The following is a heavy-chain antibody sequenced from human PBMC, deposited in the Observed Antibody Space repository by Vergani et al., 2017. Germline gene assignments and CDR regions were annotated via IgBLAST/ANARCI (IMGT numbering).Heavy chain of an antibody. Sequence: QVQLQQWGAGLLKPSETLSLTCAVYGGSFSGYYWSWIRQPPGKGLEWIGGINHSGSTNYNPSLKSRVTISVDTSKNQFSLKLSSVTAADTAVYYCARGYNRIFGVGNRYYMDVWGKGTTVTVSS. CDR2: INHSGST. CDR1: GGSFSGYY. CDR3: ARGYNRIFGVGNRYYMDV. J-gene: IGHJ6*03. V-gene: IGHV4-34*01. D-gene: IGHD3-3*01.